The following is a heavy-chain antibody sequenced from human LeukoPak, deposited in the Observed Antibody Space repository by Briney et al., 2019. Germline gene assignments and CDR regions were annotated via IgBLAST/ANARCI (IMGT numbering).Heavy chain of an antibody. Sequence: GGSLRLSCAASGFTFSSYSMNWVRQAPGKGLEWVAVIPYDGSNKYYADSVKGRFTISRDNSKNTLYLQMNSLRAEDTAVYYCAKGGKYCGGDCYSPLDYWGQGTLVTVSS. CDR2: IPYDGSNK. J-gene: IGHJ4*02. CDR1: GFTFSSYS. CDR3: AKGGKYCGGDCYSPLDY. D-gene: IGHD2-21*02. V-gene: IGHV3-30*18.